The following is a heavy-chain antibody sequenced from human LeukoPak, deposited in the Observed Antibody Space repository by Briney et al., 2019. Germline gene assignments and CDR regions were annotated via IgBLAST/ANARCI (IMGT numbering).Heavy chain of an antibody. Sequence: SVKVSCKASGGTFSSYAISWVRQAPGQGLEWMGRIIPIFGITKYAQKFQGRVTITADKSTSTANMELSSLRSEDTAVYYCARDSIVATKGYNYYGLDVWGQGTTVTVSS. D-gene: IGHD5-12*01. CDR2: IIPIFGIT. CDR3: ARDSIVATKGYNYYGLDV. J-gene: IGHJ6*02. V-gene: IGHV1-69*04. CDR1: GGTFSSYA.